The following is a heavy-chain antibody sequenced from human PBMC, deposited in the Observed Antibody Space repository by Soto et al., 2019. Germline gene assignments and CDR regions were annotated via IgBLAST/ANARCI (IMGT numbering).Heavy chain of an antibody. V-gene: IGHV3-74*01. CDR3: ARESGDWPLNWFDP. J-gene: IGHJ5*02. CDR2: ITSDGKSK. D-gene: IGHD2-21*02. CDR1: GFNFSNPW. Sequence: LRRSCAASGFNFSNPWMHWVRQRPGEGLVWVSRITSDGKSKAYAESVKGRFAISRDNAKNTLYLQMNGLTAEDTAEYYCARESGDWPLNWFDPWGQGTPVTVSS.